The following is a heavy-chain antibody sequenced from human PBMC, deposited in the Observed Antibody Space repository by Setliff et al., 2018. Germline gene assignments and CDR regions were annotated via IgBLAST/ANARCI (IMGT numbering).Heavy chain of an antibody. J-gene: IGHJ4*02. V-gene: IGHV3-30*18. CDR1: GFTFSSYS. D-gene: IGHD6-19*01. CDR3: AKDSLSGWSAVDY. CDR2: VSFDGRNK. Sequence: PGGSLRLSCAASGFTFSSYSMHWVRQAPGKGLEWVAAVSFDGRNKYYEDSVKGRFTISRDDSKNTLYLQMNSLRPEDTAVYYCAKDSLSGWSAVDYWGQGTLVTVSS.